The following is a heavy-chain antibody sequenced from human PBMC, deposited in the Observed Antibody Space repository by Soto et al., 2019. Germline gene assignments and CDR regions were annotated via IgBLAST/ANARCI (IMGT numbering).Heavy chain of an antibody. V-gene: IGHV4-39*01. D-gene: IGHD2-21*01. CDR2: TYNSGNT. CDR3: ARRANHRFASVCGVDNEFDP. CDR1: GGPGSDRSYY. J-gene: IGHJ5*02. Sequence: VALSRTRAVSGGPGSDRSYYRSWIRQPPGAGLDWIGSTYNSGNTYSNPSLKSRVFISVDTSKKEFSLRLTAVTDADTAVYFCARRANHRFASVCGVDNEFDP.